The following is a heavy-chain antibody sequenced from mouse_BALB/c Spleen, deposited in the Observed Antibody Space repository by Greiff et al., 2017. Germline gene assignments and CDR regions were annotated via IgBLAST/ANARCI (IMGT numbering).Heavy chain of an antibody. D-gene: IGHD4-1*01. CDR3: AGTGKHNWAAMDY. CDR1: GFTFSSFG. V-gene: IGHV5-17*02. Sequence: EVKLVESGGGLVQPGGSRKLSCAASGFTFSSFGMHWVRQAPEKGLEWVAYISSGSSTIYYADTVKGRFTISRDNPKNTLFLQMTSLRSEDTAMYYCAGTGKHNWAAMDYWGQGTSVTVSS. J-gene: IGHJ4*01. CDR2: ISSGSSTI.